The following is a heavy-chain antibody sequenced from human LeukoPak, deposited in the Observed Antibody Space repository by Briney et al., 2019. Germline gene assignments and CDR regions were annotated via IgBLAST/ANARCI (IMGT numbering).Heavy chain of an antibody. CDR3: AKMHYFGSGSPDY. V-gene: IGHV3-23*01. Sequence: GGSLRLSCAASGFTFSGYAMRWVRQAPGRGLEWVSGTSGSGVTTYYADSVKGRFTISRDNSKNTLYLQMDSLRAEDTAVYYCAKMHYFGSGSPDYWGQGTLVTVSS. CDR2: TSGSGVTT. CDR1: GFTFSGYA. D-gene: IGHD3-10*01. J-gene: IGHJ4*02.